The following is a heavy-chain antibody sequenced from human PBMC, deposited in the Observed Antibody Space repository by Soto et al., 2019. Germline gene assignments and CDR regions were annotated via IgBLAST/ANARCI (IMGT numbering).Heavy chain of an antibody. CDR2: IYYSGST. CDR3: ARAADPAYYYYYYYMDV. J-gene: IGHJ6*03. V-gene: IGHV4-59*01. Sequence: SETLSLTCTVSGGSISSYCWSWIRQPPGKGLEWIGYIYYSGSTNYNPSLKSRVTISVDTSKNQFSLKLSSVTAADTAVYYCARAADPAYYYYYYYMDVWGKGTTVTVSS. D-gene: IGHD2-2*01. CDR1: GGSISSYC.